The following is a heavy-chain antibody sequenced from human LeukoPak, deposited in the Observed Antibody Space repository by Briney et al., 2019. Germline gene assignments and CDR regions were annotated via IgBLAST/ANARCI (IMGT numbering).Heavy chain of an antibody. CDR1: GFTFSSYE. Sequence: PGGSLRLSCAASGFTFSSYEMNWVRQAPGKGLEWVSYISSSGSTIYYADSVKGRFTISRDNAKNSLYLQMNSLRAEDTAVYYCARDKVVVPAAMPSRFDYWGQGTLVTVSS. D-gene: IGHD2-2*01. J-gene: IGHJ4*02. CDR3: ARDKVVVPAAMPSRFDY. V-gene: IGHV3-48*03. CDR2: ISSSGSTI.